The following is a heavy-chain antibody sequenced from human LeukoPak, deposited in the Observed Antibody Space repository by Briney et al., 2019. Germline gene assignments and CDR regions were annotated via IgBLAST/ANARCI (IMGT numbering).Heavy chain of an antibody. CDR1: GFTFSSYS. Sequence: GGSLRLSCAASGFTFSSYSMNWVRQAPGKGLEWVSSISSSSSYIYYADSVKGRFTISRDNAKNSLYLQMNSLRAEDTAVYYCARDGQRRIFGVVTKDAFDIWGQGTMVTVSS. J-gene: IGHJ3*02. CDR2: ISSSSSYI. V-gene: IGHV3-21*01. D-gene: IGHD3-3*01. CDR3: ARDGQRRIFGVVTKDAFDI.